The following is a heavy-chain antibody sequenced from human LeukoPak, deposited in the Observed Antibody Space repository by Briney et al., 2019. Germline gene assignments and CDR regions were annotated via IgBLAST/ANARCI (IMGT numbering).Heavy chain of an antibody. V-gene: IGHV3-7*01. CDR1: GFTFSNYW. J-gene: IGHJ4*02. CDR3: ARDDGGSLEH. Sequence: GGSLRLSCAASGFTFSNYWMAWVRQAPGKGLEWVANIKQDESTKHYVESVKGRFTISRDNTKNPLYLQMNSLRAEDPAVYYCARDDGGSLEHWSQGTLVTVSS. D-gene: IGHD1-26*01. CDR2: IKQDESTK.